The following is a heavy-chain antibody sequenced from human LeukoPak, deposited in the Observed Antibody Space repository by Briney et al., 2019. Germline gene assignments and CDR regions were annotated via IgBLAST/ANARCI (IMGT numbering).Heavy chain of an antibody. CDR2: ISGSGGST. CDR3: AKDPGVYPTNWFDP. V-gene: IGHV3-23*01. CDR1: GGSISSGGYS. Sequence: ETLSLTCAVSGGSISSGGYSWSWVRQAPGKGLEWVSAISGSGGSTYYADSVKGRSTISRDNSKNTLYLQMNSLRAEDTAVYYCAKDPGVYPTNWFDPWGQGTLVTVSS. J-gene: IGHJ5*02. D-gene: IGHD3-3*01.